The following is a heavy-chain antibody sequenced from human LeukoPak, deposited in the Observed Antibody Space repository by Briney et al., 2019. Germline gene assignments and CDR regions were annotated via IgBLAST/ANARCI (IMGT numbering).Heavy chain of an antibody. CDR3: AKATYSGSFPYFDY. V-gene: IGHV3-66*01. D-gene: IGHD1-26*01. Sequence: PGGSLRLSCAASGFSVSRNFMTWVRQAPGKGLEWVSIMYGDGSTYNADSVKGRFSISRDNSNNTVFLQMHSLTAEDTAVYYCAKATYSGSFPYFDYWGQGTLVTVSS. J-gene: IGHJ4*02. CDR1: GFSVSRNF. CDR2: MYGDGST.